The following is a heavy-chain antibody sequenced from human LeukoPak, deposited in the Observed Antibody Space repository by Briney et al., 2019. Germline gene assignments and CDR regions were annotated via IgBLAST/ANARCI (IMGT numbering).Heavy chain of an antibody. J-gene: IGHJ5*02. Sequence: SETLSLTCTVSGGSISSYYRSWIRQPAGKGLEWIGRIYTSGSTNYNPSLKSRVTMSVDTSKNQFSLKLSSVTAADTAVYYCARDPAHDYGDYDGVNWFDPWGQGTLVTVSS. CDR2: IYTSGST. CDR3: ARDPAHDYGDYDGVNWFDP. V-gene: IGHV4-4*07. D-gene: IGHD4-17*01. CDR1: GGSISSYY.